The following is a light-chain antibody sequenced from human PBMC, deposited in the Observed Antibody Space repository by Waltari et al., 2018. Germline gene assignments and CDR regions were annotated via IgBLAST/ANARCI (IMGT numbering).Light chain of an antibody. CDR1: SSNIGSSF. CDR3: AAWDDSLTVR. CDR2: RND. J-gene: IGLJ3*02. V-gene: IGLV1-47*01. Sequence: QSVLTQPPSASGTPGQRVTISCSGSSSNIGSSFVCWYQHLPGTAPKLLIYRNDQRPAGVPDRFSGSRSGTSASLAISGRRSEDEADYYCAAWDDSLTVRFGGGTKLTVL.